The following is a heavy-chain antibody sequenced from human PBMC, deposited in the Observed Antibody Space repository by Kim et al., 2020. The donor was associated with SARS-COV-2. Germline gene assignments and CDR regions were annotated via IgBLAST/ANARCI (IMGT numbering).Heavy chain of an antibody. CDR2: ISSSSSYI. CDR3: ARDPLGYCSSTSCYPHWFDP. J-gene: IGHJ5*02. D-gene: IGHD2-2*01. CDR1: GFTFSSYS. V-gene: IGHV3-21*01. Sequence: GGSLRLSCAASGFTFSSYSMNWVRQAPGKGLEWVSSISSSSSYIYYADSVKGRFTISRDNAKNSLYLQMNSLRAEDTAVYYCARDPLGYCSSTSCYPHWFDPWGQGTLVTVSS.